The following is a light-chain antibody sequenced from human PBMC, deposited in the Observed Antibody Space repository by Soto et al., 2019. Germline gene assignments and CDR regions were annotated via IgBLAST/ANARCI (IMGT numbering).Light chain of an antibody. CDR1: QSLLFSNGYNY. Sequence: DIVMTQSPLSLPVTPGEPASISCRSSQSLLFSNGYNYLEWYLQKPGQSPQLLIYLGSDRASGVPDRFSGSGSATDFTLKISRVEAEDVGVYYCMQSLQTPWTFGQGTKVDNK. V-gene: IGKV2-28*01. J-gene: IGKJ1*01. CDR2: LGS. CDR3: MQSLQTPWT.